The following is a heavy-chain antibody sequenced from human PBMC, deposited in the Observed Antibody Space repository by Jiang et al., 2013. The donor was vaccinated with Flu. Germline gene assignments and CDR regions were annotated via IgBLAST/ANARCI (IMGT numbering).Heavy chain of an antibody. D-gene: IGHD6-13*01. J-gene: IGHJ4*02. Sequence: VQLVESGGGLVQPGGSLRLSCAASGFTFSSYWMHWVRQAPGKGLVWVSRINSDGSSTNYADSVKGRFTISRENAKNTLYLQMDSLRAEDTAVYYCAREVRQQGFDYWGQGTLVTVSS. CDR3: AREVRQQGFDY. CDR2: INSDGSST. V-gene: IGHV3-74*01. CDR1: GFTFSSYW.